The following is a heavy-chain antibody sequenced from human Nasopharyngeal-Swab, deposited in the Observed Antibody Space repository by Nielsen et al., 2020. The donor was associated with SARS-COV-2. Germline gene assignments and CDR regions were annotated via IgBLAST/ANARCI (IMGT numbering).Heavy chain of an antibody. CDR2: MNPNSGNT. D-gene: IGHD2-8*02. J-gene: IGHJ4*02. Sequence: ASVKVSCKASGYTFTSYDINWVRQASGQGLEWVGWMNPNSGNTGYAQKFQGRVTMTRDTSITTAYMELSSLRSEDTAVYHCVRPRYCSAASCDRHSGVGLFDYWGQGTLVTVSS. CDR3: VRPRYCSAASCDRHSGVGLFDY. CDR1: GYTFTSYD. V-gene: IGHV1-8*01.